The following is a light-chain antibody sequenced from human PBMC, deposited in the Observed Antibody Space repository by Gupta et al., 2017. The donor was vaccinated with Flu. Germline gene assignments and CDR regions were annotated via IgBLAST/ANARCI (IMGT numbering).Light chain of an antibody. CDR1: QSISRW. CDR3: QQENSYPWT. J-gene: IGKJ1*01. CDR2: MAS. Sequence: PSTLSASVGDRVTITCRASQSISRWLAWHQQKPGKAPKFLIYMASSLETGVPSRFSGSGSGTEFTLTISSLQPDDFASYYCQQENSYPWTFGQGTKVEI. V-gene: IGKV1-5*03.